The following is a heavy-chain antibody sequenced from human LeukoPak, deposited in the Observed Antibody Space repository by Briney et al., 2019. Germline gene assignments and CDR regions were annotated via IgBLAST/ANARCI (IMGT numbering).Heavy chain of an antibody. J-gene: IGHJ5*02. V-gene: IGHV3-74*01. Sequence: PGGSLRLSCAASGFTFSSYWMHWVRQAPGKGLVWVSRINSDGSSTSYADSVKGRFTISRDNAKNTLYLQMNSLRAEDTAVYYCAREGSTRTYYDILTGYASNWFDPWGRGTLVTVSS. D-gene: IGHD3-9*01. CDR3: AREGSTRTYYDILTGYASNWFDP. CDR1: GFTFSSYW. CDR2: INSDGSST.